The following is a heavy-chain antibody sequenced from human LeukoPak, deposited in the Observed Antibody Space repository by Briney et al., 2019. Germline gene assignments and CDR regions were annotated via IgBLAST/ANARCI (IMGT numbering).Heavy chain of an antibody. Sequence: PGGSLRLSCAASRFTFSYYGVNWVRQAPGKGLEWVSYISSSSTTIYYAESVRGRFTISRDNAKNSLYLQMNSLKAEDTAIYYCAREVGTPQAFDIWGQGIMVTVSS. V-gene: IGHV3-48*01. D-gene: IGHD1-26*01. CDR3: AREVGTPQAFDI. CDR2: ISSSSTTI. CDR1: RFTFSYYG. J-gene: IGHJ3*02.